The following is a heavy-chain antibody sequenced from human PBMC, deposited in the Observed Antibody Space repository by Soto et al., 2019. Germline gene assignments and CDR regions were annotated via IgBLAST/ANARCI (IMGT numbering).Heavy chain of an antibody. V-gene: IGHV4-59*08. CDR1: GVPMNNYY. Sequence: QVQLQESGPGLVKPSETLSLTCTISGVPMNNYYCSWFRQPRGQGLAWIGYMGYNGFTRYNPSLRSRVAISLDTAKNQFSLNLSSVTAADTALYYCARQGFGELHGLVDVWGQGITVTVSS. CDR3: ARQGFGELHGLVDV. D-gene: IGHD3-10*01. J-gene: IGHJ6*02. CDR2: MGYNGFT.